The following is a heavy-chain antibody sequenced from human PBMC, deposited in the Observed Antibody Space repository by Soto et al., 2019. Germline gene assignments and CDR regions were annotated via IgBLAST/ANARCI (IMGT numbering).Heavy chain of an antibody. J-gene: IGHJ6*02. Sequence: SVKVSCKASGGTFSSYTISWVRQAPGQGLEWMGRIIPILGIANYAQKFQGRVTITADKSTSTAYMELSSLRSEDTAVYYCARGVDSSGWYRGYYYYGMDVWG. CDR3: ARGVDSSGWYRGYYYYGMDV. D-gene: IGHD6-19*01. CDR2: IIPILGIA. CDR1: GGTFSSYT. V-gene: IGHV1-69*02.